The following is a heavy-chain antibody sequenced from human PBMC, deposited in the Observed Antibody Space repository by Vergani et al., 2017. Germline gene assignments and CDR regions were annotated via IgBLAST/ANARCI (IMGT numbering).Heavy chain of an antibody. CDR1: GYSFTSYW. CDR3: ARLRSCGPRSNWFDP. V-gene: IGHV5-51*01. Sequence: EVQLVQSGAEVKTPGESLKISCKVSGYSFTSYWIGWVRQMPGKGLEWMGIIYPGYSDTRYSPSFQGQVTISADKSISTAYLQWSSLKASDTAMYYCARLRSCGPRSNWFDPWGQGTLVTVSS. D-gene: IGHD3-10*01. J-gene: IGHJ5*02. CDR2: IYPGYSDT.